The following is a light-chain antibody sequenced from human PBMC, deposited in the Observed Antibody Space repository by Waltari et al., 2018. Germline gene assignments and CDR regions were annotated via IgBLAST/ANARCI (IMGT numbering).Light chain of an antibody. CDR3: QQSYTAPTYT. J-gene: IGKJ2*01. Sequence: DIQMTQSPSSLAASVGDRVTITCQASPSISTSLNWYQQKPGRAPNPLIYGASTLQSGVPSSFSGGGSGTEFTLTINTLQPEDFAVYYCQQSYTAPTYTFGQGTKLEI. CDR1: PSISTS. CDR2: GAS. V-gene: IGKV1-39*01.